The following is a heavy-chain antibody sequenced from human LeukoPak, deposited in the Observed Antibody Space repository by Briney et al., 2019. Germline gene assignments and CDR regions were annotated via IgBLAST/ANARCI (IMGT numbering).Heavy chain of an antibody. CDR1: GYTFTSYG. D-gene: IGHD2-2*01. V-gene: IGHV1-18*01. Sequence: ASVKVSCKASGYTFTSYGISWVRQAPGQGLEWMGWISAYNGNTNYAQKLQGRATMTTDTSTSTAYMDLRSLRSDDTAVYYCARDGYQPLDVTYFQHWGQGTLVTVSS. CDR3: ARDGYQPLDVTYFQH. CDR2: ISAYNGNT. J-gene: IGHJ1*01.